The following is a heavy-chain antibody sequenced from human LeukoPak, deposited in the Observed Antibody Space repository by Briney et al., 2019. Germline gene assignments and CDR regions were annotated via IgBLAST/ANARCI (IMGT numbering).Heavy chain of an antibody. CDR1: GYTFTGYY. CDR2: INPNSGGT. V-gene: IGHV1-2*02. J-gene: IGHJ4*02. Sequence: GASVKVSCKASGYTFTGYYMHWVRQAPGQGLEWMGWINPNSGGTNYAQKFQGRVTMTRDTSISTAYMELSRLRSDDTAVYYCARAWVIWDDLEWLDFDYWGQGTLVTVSS. CDR3: ARAWVIWDDLEWLDFDY. D-gene: IGHD6-19*01.